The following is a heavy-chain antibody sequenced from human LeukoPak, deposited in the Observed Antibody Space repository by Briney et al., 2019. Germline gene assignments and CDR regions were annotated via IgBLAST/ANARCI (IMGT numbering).Heavy chain of an antibody. V-gene: IGHV3-74*01. CDR2: INFDGSVK. CDR1: GITFNRYW. Sequence: GGSLRLSCVASGITFNRYWMHWVRQAPGKGLVWVASINFDGSVKTYADSAKGQFTISRDNAKNTLYVQMNSLTAEDTAVYYCATEGPHNFDYWGLGTLVTVSS. J-gene: IGHJ4*02. CDR3: ATEGPHNFDY.